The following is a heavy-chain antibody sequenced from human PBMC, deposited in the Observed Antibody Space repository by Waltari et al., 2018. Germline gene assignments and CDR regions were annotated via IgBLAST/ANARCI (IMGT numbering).Heavy chain of an antibody. Sequence: VESGGGLIQPGGSLRLSCVGSGFTVNSNYMSWVRQVPGKGLEWVSNIPLGTNANYAESVRGRFTISRDNSKDTLYLQMNSLRVEDTAVYFCARHVSGPTRAAFDVWGQGTMVTVSP. D-gene: IGHD6-19*01. CDR3: ARHVSGPTRAAFDV. J-gene: IGHJ3*01. CDR1: GFTVNSNY. V-gene: IGHV3-53*01. CDR2: IPLGTNA.